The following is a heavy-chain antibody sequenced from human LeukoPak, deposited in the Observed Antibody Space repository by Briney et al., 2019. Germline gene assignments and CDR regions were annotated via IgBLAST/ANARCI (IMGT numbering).Heavy chain of an antibody. CDR3: AKAMVRGVPNYYGMDV. CDR2: IGTSGDT. Sequence: AGGSLRLSCTAPGFTFSTYPLTWVRQAPGKGPEWVSTIGTSGDTYYADSVKGRFTISRDNSKNTLYLQMNSLRAEDTAVYYCAKAMVRGVPNYYGMDVWGQGTTVTVSS. D-gene: IGHD3-10*01. V-gene: IGHV3-23*01. CDR1: GFTFSTYP. J-gene: IGHJ6*02.